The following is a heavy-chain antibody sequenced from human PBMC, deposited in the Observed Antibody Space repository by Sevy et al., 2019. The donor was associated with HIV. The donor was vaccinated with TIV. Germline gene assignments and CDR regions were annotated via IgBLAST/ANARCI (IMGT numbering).Heavy chain of an antibody. CDR2: INHSRST. Sequence: SETQSLTCAVYGGSFSGYYWSWIRQPPGKGLEWIGEINHSRSTNYNPSLKSRVTISVDTSKNQFSLKLSSVTAADTAVYYCARSGDSSGYYFGILEPGFDYWGQGTLVTVSS. CDR3: ARSGDSSGYYFGILEPGFDY. J-gene: IGHJ4*02. CDR1: GGSFSGYY. V-gene: IGHV4-34*01. D-gene: IGHD3-22*01.